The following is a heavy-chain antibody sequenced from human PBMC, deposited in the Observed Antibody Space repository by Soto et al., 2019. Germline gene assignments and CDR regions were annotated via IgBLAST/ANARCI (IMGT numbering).Heavy chain of an antibody. J-gene: IGHJ4*02. CDR2: IYWDDDK. D-gene: IGHD1-26*01. CDR3: AHIRSGSYNGYFDY. V-gene: IGHV2-5*02. Sequence: SGPTLVNPTQTLTLTCTFSGFSLTTSGVGVGWIRQPPGKALEWLALIYWDDDKRYSPSLKSRLTITKDTSKNQLVLTMTNMDSVDTATYYCAHIRSGSYNGYFDYWGQGTLVTVSS. CDR1: GFSLTTSGVG.